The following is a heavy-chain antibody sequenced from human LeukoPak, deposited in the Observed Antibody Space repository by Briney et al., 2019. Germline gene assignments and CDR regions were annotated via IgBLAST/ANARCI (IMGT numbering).Heavy chain of an antibody. Sequence: GSLRLSCAASGFTLSEYYMSWIRQAPGKGLEWVSYISPGSTTIYYADSVKGRFTISRDNAKNSLYLQMNNLRAEDTAIYYCARDSPKNYYYYGMDVWGQGTTVTVSS. J-gene: IGHJ6*02. CDR3: ARDSPKNYYYYGMDV. CDR1: GFTLSEYY. V-gene: IGHV3-11*01. CDR2: ISPGSTTI.